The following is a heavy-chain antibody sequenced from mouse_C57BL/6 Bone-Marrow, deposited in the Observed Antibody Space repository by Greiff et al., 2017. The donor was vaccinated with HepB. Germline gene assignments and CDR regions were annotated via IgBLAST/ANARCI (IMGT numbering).Heavy chain of an antibody. J-gene: IGHJ2*01. CDR2: INPGSGGT. CDR3: ARVFYDYDGYFDY. Sequence: QVQLQQSGAELVRPGTSVKVSCKASGYAFTNYLIEWVKQRPGQGLEWIGVINPGSGGTNYNEKFKDKATLTADKSSSTAYMQLSSLTSEDSAVYFCARVFYDYDGYFDYWGQGTTLTVSS. D-gene: IGHD2-4*01. V-gene: IGHV1-54*01. CDR1: GYAFTNYL.